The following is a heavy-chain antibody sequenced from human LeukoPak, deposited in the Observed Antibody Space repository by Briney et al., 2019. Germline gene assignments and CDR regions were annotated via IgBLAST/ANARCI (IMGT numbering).Heavy chain of an antibody. V-gene: IGHV4-31*03. Sequence: PSQTLSLTCTVSGGSLSSGNSFWSWLRQRPGKGLEWSGYISYSGSTYYNTSLKSRVTISVDTSKNQVSLTLSSVTAADTAVYYCARGGLTRQSDAFHIWGQGTMVTVSS. D-gene: IGHD4/OR15-4a*01. J-gene: IGHJ3*02. CDR2: ISYSGST. CDR1: GGSLSSGNSF. CDR3: ARGGLTRQSDAFHI.